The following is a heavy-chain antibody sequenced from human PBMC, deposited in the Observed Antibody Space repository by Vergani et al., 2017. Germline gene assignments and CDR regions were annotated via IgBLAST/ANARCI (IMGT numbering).Heavy chain of an antibody. Sequence: EVQLVESGGGLVKPGGSLRLSCAASGFTFSSYSMNWVRQAPGKGLEWVSSISSSSSYIYYADSVKGRFTISRDNAKNSLYLQMNSLRAEDTAVYHCARDPGGAAAGTQDAFDIWGQGTMVTVSS. CDR2: ISSSSSYI. V-gene: IGHV3-21*01. CDR3: ARDPGGAAAGTQDAFDI. J-gene: IGHJ3*02. D-gene: IGHD6-13*01. CDR1: GFTFSSYS.